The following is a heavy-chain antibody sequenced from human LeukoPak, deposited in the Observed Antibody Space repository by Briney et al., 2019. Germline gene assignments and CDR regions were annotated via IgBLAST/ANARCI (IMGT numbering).Heavy chain of an antibody. D-gene: IGHD3-22*01. V-gene: IGHV4-59*01. CDR3: ARDGRISGYYYYTDAFDT. J-gene: IGHJ3*02. CDR2: IYYSGST. CDR1: GGSISSYY. Sequence: SETLSLTCTVSGGSISSYYWSWIRQPPGKGLEWIGYIYYSGSTNYNPSLKSRVTISVDTSKNQFSLKLSSVTAADTAVYYCARDGRISGYYYYTDAFDTWGQGTMVTVSS.